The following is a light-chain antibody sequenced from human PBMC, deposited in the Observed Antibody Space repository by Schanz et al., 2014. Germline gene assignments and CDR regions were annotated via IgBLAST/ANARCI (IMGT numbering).Light chain of an antibody. CDR1: SSNIGARYD. CDR2: GNN. CDR3: AAWDDSLTGRV. J-gene: IGLJ3*02. Sequence: QSVVTQPPSVSGAPGQRVTISCTGTSSNIGARYDVHWYQHIPGTVPKLLVYGNNNRPSGVPDRFSGSKSGTSASLAISGLQSEDEADYYCAAWDDSLTGRVFGGGTKLTVL. V-gene: IGLV1-40*01.